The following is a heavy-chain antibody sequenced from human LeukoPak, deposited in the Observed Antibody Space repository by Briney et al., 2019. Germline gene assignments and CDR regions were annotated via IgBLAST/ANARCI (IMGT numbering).Heavy chain of an antibody. V-gene: IGHV1-2*02. J-gene: IGHJ4*02. CDR1: GYTFTGYY. Sequence: ASVKVSCKASGYTFTGYYMHWVRQAPGQGLEWMGWINPNSGGTNYAQKFQGRVTMTRDASISTAYLELSRLRSDDTAVYYCAREVYGDSSFDYWGQGTLLTVSS. CDR3: AREVYGDSSFDY. D-gene: IGHD4-17*01. CDR2: INPNSGGT.